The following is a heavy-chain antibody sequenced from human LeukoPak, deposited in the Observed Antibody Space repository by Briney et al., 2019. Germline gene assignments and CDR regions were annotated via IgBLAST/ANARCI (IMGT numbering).Heavy chain of an antibody. Sequence: SVKVSCTASVGTFSSYTISWVRQALGQGLEWMGRIIPILGIANYAQKFQGRDTNTAEKSTSTAYMELSSLRSEDTAVYYCASESGRYNDAFDIWGQGTMVTVSS. D-gene: IGHD1-26*01. CDR2: IIPILGIA. V-gene: IGHV1-69*02. J-gene: IGHJ3*02. CDR3: ASESGRYNDAFDI. CDR1: VGTFSSYT.